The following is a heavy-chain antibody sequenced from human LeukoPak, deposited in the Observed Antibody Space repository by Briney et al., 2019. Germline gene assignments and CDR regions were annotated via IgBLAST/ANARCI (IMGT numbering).Heavy chain of an antibody. CDR2: IYYTGST. D-gene: IGHD3-16*01. V-gene: IGHV4-39*01. J-gene: IGHJ4*02. CDR1: GSSITSVRHS. Sequence: SETLSLTCTISGSSITSVRHSWGWIRQPPGKGLEWIGDIYYTGSTYYSPSLRSRVTMSVHTSESQFSLRLNSVTAVDTAVYYCARRWGNIVGVTYEYWGQGTLVTVSS. CDR3: ARRWGNIVGVTYEY.